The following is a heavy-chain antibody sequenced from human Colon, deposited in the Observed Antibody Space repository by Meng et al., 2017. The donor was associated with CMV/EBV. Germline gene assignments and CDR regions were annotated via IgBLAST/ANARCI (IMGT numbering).Heavy chain of an antibody. CDR3: ARKRPGSQPFDF. CDR1: GFTISSYS. Sequence: EVQLVESGGGLVQPGGSLRLSCAASGFTISSYSLHWVRQAQGQGLEWVSTIGTGHDTYYADSVKGRFTISRDNSKNTLSLQMNNLRADDTAVYFCARKRPGSQPFDFWGQGTLVTVSS. V-gene: IGHV3-23*04. D-gene: IGHD5-12*01. CDR2: IGTGHDT. J-gene: IGHJ4*02.